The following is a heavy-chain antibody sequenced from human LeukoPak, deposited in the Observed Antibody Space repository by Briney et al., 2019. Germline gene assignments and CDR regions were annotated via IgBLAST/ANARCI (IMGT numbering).Heavy chain of an antibody. CDR2: IIPIFGTA. Sequence: GASVKVSCKASGGTFSSYAISWVRQAPGRGLEWMGGIIPIFGTANYAQKFQGRVTITADESTSTAYMELSSLRSEDTAVYYCAGPVTHPHYYDSSGRNYYYYYGMDVWGQGTTVTVSS. J-gene: IGHJ6*02. CDR1: GGTFSSYA. V-gene: IGHV1-69*13. D-gene: IGHD3-22*01. CDR3: AGPVTHPHYYDSSGRNYYYYYGMDV.